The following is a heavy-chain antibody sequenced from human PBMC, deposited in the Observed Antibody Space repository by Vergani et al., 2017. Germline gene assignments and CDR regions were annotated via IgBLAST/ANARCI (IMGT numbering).Heavy chain of an antibody. CDR2: IYYSGST. CDR1: GGSISSGDYY. CDR3: ARGKGVVQLWYPSWYFDL. J-gene: IGHJ2*01. V-gene: IGHV4-30-4*08. D-gene: IGHD5-18*01. Sequence: QVQLQESGPGLVKPSQTLSLTCTVSGGSISSGDYYWSWIRQPPGKGLEWIGYIYYSGSTYYNPSLKSRVTISVDTSKNQFSLKLSSGTAADTAVYYCARGKGVVQLWYPSWYFDLWGRGTLVTVSS.